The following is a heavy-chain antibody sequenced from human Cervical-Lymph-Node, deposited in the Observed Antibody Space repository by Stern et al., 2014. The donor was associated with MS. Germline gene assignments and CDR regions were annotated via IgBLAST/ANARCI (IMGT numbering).Heavy chain of an antibody. CDR2: IYWDDDT. Sequence: QITLKESGPTLVKPTQTLTLTCTFSGFSFTSSRMGVGWIRQPQGKALEWLAIIYWDDDTRYSPSLKTRLTITKDNSKSQVVLRLTNMAPEDTGTYYCARTDYSLLSGYSHFDYCGQGAPVTVSS. CDR1: GFSFTSSRMG. V-gene: IGHV2-5*02. J-gene: IGHJ4*02. CDR3: ARTDYSLLSGYSHFDY. D-gene: IGHD3-3*01.